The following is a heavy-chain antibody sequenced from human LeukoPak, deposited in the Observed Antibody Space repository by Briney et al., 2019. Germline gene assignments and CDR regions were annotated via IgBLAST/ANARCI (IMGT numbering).Heavy chain of an antibody. CDR1: GFTFSSSW. V-gene: IGHV3-7*01. CDR3: ARTTLVGSLNSPNDY. Sequence: GGSLRLSCATSGFTFSSSWMSWVRQAPGKGLECVANIKEDGREKYYVDSVKGRFTVSRDSAKNSLYLQMSSLRAEDTAVYYCARTTLVGSLNSPNDYWGQGTLVTVSS. CDR2: IKEDGREK. J-gene: IGHJ4*02. D-gene: IGHD1-26*01.